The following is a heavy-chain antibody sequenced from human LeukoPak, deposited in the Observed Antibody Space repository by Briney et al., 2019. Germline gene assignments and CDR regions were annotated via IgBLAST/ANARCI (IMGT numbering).Heavy chain of an antibody. Sequence: GGSLRLSCAASGFIFDDYAMHWVRQAPGKGLGWVSGISWNSRSIGYADSVKGRFTISRDNAKNSPYLQMNSLRAEDTALYYCAKDSRGTYPYYFDYWGQGILVTVSS. D-gene: IGHD3-10*01. CDR3: AKDSRGTYPYYFDY. CDR1: GFIFDDYA. CDR2: ISWNSRSI. J-gene: IGHJ4*02. V-gene: IGHV3-9*01.